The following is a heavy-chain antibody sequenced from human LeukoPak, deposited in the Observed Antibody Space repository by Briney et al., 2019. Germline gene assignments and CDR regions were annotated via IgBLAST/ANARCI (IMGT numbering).Heavy chain of an antibody. D-gene: IGHD3-9*01. V-gene: IGHV4-39*01. CDR2: IYYSGST. Sequence: SETLSLTCNVSGGSISSSSYYWGWIRQPPGKGLEWIGSIYYSGSTYYNPSLKSRVTISVDTSKNQFSLKLSSVTAADTAVYYCARHGPIFWPRGWFDPWGQGTLVTVSS. J-gene: IGHJ5*02. CDR1: GGSISSSSYY. CDR3: ARHGPIFWPRGWFDP.